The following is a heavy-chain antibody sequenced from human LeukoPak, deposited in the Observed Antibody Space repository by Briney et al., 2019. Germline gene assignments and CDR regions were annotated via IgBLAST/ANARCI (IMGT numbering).Heavy chain of an antibody. J-gene: IGHJ4*02. CDR1: GGSFSGYY. Sequence: SETLSLTCAVYGGSFSGYYWSWIRQPPGKGLEGIGSLYYSGSTYYNPSLKSRVTISVDTSKNQFSLKLSSVTAADTAVYYCTRDRVSYYILTGYPSRNFDCWGQGTLVTVSS. CDR2: LYYSGST. CDR3: TRDRVSYYILTGYPSRNFDC. V-gene: IGHV4-34*01. D-gene: IGHD3-9*01.